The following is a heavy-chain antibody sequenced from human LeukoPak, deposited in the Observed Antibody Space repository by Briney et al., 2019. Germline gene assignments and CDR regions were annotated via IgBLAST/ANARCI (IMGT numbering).Heavy chain of an antibody. D-gene: IGHD3-3*01. CDR1: GDSISDTAFS. J-gene: IGHJ5*02. CDR3: ARASRMKRVLRFLEWSRRGGLRYNWFDP. CDR2: FSHSGTT. V-gene: IGHV4-39*07. Sequence: SETLSLTCTVSGDSISDTAFSWGWIRQPPGKGLEWIGTFSHSGTTSYNPSLESRINMSADTSINQFSLKLSSVTAADTAIYYCARASRMKRVLRFLEWSRRGGLRYNWFDPWGQGTLVTVS.